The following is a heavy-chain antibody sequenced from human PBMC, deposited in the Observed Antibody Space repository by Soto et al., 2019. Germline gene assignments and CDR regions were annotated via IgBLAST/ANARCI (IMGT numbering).Heavy chain of an antibody. D-gene: IGHD1-26*01. J-gene: IGHJ6*02. V-gene: IGHV4-31*03. CDR2: IYYSGST. Sequence: PSETLSLTCTVSGGSISSGGYYWSWIRQHPGKGLEWIGYIYYSGSTYYNPSLKSRVTISVDTSKNQFSLKLSSVTAADTAVYYCARDQAREAATTLEYYYGMDVWGQGTTVTVSS. CDR3: ARDQAREAATTLEYYYGMDV. CDR1: GGSISSGGYY.